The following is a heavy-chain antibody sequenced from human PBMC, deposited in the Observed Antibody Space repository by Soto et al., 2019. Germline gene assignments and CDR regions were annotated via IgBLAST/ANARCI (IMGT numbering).Heavy chain of an antibody. CDR3: ARPDSTGYYSF. CDR2: IDPSDSYT. J-gene: IGHJ4*02. D-gene: IGHD3-22*01. CDR1: GYSFTSYW. V-gene: IGHV5-10-1*04. Sequence: PGESLKISCKGSGYSFTSYWISWVRQMPGKGLEWMGRIDPSDSYTNYSPSFQGQVTISADRSIKTAYLHWSSLKASDTAMYYCARPDSTGYYSFWGQGTLVTVSS.